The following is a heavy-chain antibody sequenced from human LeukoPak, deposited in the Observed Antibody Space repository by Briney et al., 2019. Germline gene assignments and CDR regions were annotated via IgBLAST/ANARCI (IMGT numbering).Heavy chain of an antibody. J-gene: IGHJ4*02. Sequence: GGSLRLSCAASGFTFSSYSMNWVRQAPGKELEWVSSISSSSSYIYYADSVKGRFTISRDNAKNSLYLQMNSLRAEDTAVYYCASQRIMITFGGKLDYWGQGTLVTVSS. CDR2: ISSSSSYI. V-gene: IGHV3-21*01. CDR1: GFTFSSYS. D-gene: IGHD3-16*01. CDR3: ASQRIMITFGGKLDY.